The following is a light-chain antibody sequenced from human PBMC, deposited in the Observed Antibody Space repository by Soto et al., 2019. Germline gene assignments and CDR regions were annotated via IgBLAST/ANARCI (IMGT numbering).Light chain of an antibody. J-gene: IGLJ3*02. Sequence: QSVLTQPPSVSGAPGQRVTISCTGSSSNIGAGYDVHWYQQLPGTAPKLLIFGNNNRPSGVPDRFSGSKSGTSASLAITGLQAADEADYYCQSYDSSVSGWVFGGGTKLTVL. CDR1: SSNIGAGYD. CDR2: GNN. CDR3: QSYDSSVSGWV. V-gene: IGLV1-40*01.